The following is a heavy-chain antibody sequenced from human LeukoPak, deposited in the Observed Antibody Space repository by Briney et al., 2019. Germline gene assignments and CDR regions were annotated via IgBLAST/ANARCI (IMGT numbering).Heavy chain of an antibody. V-gene: IGHV4-4*07. CDR3: AREESITIFGVVTYYYYMDV. CDR1: GGSISSYY. Sequence: KPSETLSLTCTVSGGSISSYYWSWIRQPAGKGLEWIGRIYTSGSTNYNPSLKSRVTMSVDTSKNQFSLKLSSVTAADTAVYYCAREESITIFGVVTYYYYMDVWGKGTTVTVSS. J-gene: IGHJ6*03. CDR2: IYTSGST. D-gene: IGHD3-3*01.